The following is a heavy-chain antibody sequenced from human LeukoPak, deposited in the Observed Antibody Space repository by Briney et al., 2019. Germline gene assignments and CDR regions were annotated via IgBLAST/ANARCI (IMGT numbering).Heavy chain of an antibody. J-gene: IGHJ4*02. V-gene: IGHV4-38-2*02. CDR3: ARSRGGDYDY. D-gene: IGHD3-16*01. Sequence: SETPSLTCTVSGYSISSGYYWGWIRQPPGKGLEWIGSIYHSGSTYYNPSLKSRVTISVDTSKNQFSLKLSSVTAADTAVYYCARSRGGDYDYWGQGTLVTVSS. CDR1: GYSISSGYY. CDR2: IYHSGST.